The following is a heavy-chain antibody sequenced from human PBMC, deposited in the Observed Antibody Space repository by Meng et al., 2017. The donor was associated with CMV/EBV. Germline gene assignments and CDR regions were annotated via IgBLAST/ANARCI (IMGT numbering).Heavy chain of an antibody. J-gene: IGHJ4*02. V-gene: IGHV1-2*02. CDR1: GYTFTGYY. Sequence: SCKASGYTFTGYYMHWVRQAPGQGLGWRGWINTNRGGTNNAQKFQGRVTMTRDTSISTAYMELSRLRSDDTAVYYCARGDGYKDLDYWGQGTLVTVSS. CDR2: INTNRGGT. CDR3: ARGDGYKDLDY. D-gene: IGHD5-24*01.